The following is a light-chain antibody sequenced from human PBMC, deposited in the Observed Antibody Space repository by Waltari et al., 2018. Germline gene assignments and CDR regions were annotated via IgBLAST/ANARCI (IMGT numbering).Light chain of an antibody. CDR2: GAS. CDR1: QSVRNN. J-gene: IGKJ1*01. CDR3: QQSYSTPTT. Sequence: EIVMTQSPATLSVSPGERATLSCRASQSVRNNLVWYQQKPGQAPRLLIYGASTRVTGIPARFSGSGSGTEFTLTISSLQPEDFATYYCQQSYSTPTTFGQGTKVEIK. V-gene: IGKV3-15*01.